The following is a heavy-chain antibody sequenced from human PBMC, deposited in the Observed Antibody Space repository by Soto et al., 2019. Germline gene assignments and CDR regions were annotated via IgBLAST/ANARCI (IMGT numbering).Heavy chain of an antibody. Sequence: SETLSLTCTVSGGSISSYYWSWIRQPPGKGLEWIGYIYYSGSTNYNPSLKSRVTKSVDTSKNQFSLKLSSVTAADTAVYYCARVLPYCSSTSCYGFDYWGQGTLVTVSS. V-gene: IGHV4-59*01. CDR3: ARVLPYCSSTSCYGFDY. J-gene: IGHJ4*02. CDR1: GGSISSYY. D-gene: IGHD2-2*01. CDR2: IYYSGST.